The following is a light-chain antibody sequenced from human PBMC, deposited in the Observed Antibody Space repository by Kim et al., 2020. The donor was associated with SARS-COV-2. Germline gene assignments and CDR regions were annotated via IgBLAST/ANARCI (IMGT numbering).Light chain of an antibody. J-gene: IGKJ1*01. CDR1: QDISNY. CDR2: AAS. V-gene: IGKV1-27*01. CDR3: QKYYSDPS. Sequence: AAYVEDRDTITCRAGQDISNYLGWYQQKPGKAPKHLFYAASTLRSGVPSRFSGAGSGTDFTLTISSLQPEDVATYYCQKYYSDPSFGQGTKVEIK.